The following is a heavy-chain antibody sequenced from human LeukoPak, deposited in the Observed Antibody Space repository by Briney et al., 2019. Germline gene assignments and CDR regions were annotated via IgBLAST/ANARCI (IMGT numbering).Heavy chain of an antibody. Sequence: NPSETLSLTCTVSGGSISSSPYYWGWIRQPPGKGLEWIGTIYYSGTTYYNPSLKSRVTISIDTSKNHFSLKLSSVTAADTAIYYCARDFSSSSTVYYYYYMDVWGKGTTVTVSS. D-gene: IGHD6-6*01. CDR1: GGSISSSPYY. CDR3: ARDFSSSSTVYYYYYMDV. J-gene: IGHJ6*03. CDR2: IYYSGTT. V-gene: IGHV4-39*07.